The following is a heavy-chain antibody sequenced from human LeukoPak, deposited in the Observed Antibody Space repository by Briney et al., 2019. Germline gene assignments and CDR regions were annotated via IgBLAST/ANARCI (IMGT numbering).Heavy chain of an antibody. CDR2: ISGSGGST. D-gene: IGHD3-10*01. V-gene: IGHV3-23*01. J-gene: IGHJ4*02. Sequence: PGGSLRLSCAASGFTLRSYAMSWVRQAPGKGVEWVSAISGSGGSTYYADSVKGRFTISRDNSKNTLYLQMNSLRAEDTAVYYCAKDGLEYYGSGSNHWGQGTLVTVSS. CDR1: GFTLRSYA. CDR3: AKDGLEYYGSGSNH.